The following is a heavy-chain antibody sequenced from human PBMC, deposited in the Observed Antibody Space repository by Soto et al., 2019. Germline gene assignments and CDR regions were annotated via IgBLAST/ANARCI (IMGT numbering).Heavy chain of an antibody. CDR2: MWYDGSNK. CDR1: GFTFSSYG. D-gene: IGHD3-10*01. Sequence: QVQLVESGGGVVQPGRSLRLSCAASGFTFSSYGMHWVRQAPGKGLEWVAVMWYDGSNKYYADSVKGRFTISRDNSKNTLYLQMNSLRAEDTAVYYCARSRGPIGNDYWGQGTLVTVSS. CDR3: ARSRGPIGNDY. V-gene: IGHV3-33*01. J-gene: IGHJ4*02.